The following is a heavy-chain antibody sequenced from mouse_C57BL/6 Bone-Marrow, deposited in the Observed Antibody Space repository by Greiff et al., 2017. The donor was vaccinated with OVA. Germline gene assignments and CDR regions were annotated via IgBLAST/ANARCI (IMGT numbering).Heavy chain of an antibody. Sequence: QVQLKESGAELVRPGTSVKVSCKASGYAFTNYLIEWVKQRPGQGLEWIGVINPGSGGTNYTEKFKGKATLTADKSSSTAYMQLSSLTSEDSAVYFCARGDDYWYFDVWGTGTTVTVSS. CDR2: INPGSGGT. CDR1: GYAFTNYL. CDR3: ARGDDYWYFDV. J-gene: IGHJ1*03. D-gene: IGHD2-3*01. V-gene: IGHV1-54*01.